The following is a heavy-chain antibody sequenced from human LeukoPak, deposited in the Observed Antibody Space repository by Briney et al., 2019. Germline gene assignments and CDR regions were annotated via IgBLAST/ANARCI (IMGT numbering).Heavy chain of an antibody. CDR2: INPYNGNT. CDR1: GYTFTSYG. V-gene: IGHV1-18*01. J-gene: IGHJ4*02. CDR3: ARERSGWFFSN. D-gene: IGHD6-19*01. Sequence: VASVKVSCKASGYTFTSYGISWVRQAPGQGLEWMGWINPYNGNTNYAQKLQGRVTMTTDTSTSTAYMDLRGLRSDDTAVYYCARERSGWFFSNWGQGTLVTVSS.